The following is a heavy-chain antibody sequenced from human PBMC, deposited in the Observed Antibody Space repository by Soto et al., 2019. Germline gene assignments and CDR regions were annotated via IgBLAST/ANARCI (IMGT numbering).Heavy chain of an antibody. Sequence: SETLSLTCTVSGGSISSYYWSWIRQPPGKGLEWIGYIYYSGSTNYNPSLKSRVTISVDTSKNQFSLKLRSVIVADTAVYHCARFVRSCSGTTCYTRADVWGQGTTVTVYS. CDR2: IYYSGST. D-gene: IGHD2-2*02. V-gene: IGHV4-59*01. CDR1: GGSISSYY. CDR3: ARFVRSCSGTTCYTRADV. J-gene: IGHJ6*02.